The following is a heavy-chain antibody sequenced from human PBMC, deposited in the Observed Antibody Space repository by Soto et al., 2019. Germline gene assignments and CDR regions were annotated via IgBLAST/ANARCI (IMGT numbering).Heavy chain of an antibody. CDR1: GFTFSSYS. Sequence: PGGSLRLSCAASGFTFSSYSMNWVRQAPGKGLEWVSSISSGTTYIYYADSVKGRFTISRDNAKNSLYLQMNSLRAEDTAVYYCARGAVAVRRVNNWFDPWGQGTLVTVSS. CDR3: ARGAVAVRRVNNWFDP. D-gene: IGHD2-15*01. V-gene: IGHV3-21*01. CDR2: ISSGTTYI. J-gene: IGHJ5*02.